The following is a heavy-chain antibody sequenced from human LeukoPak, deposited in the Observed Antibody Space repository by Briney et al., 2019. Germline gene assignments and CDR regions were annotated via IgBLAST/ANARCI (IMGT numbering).Heavy chain of an antibody. CDR1: GGSISSYY. CDR2: IYYSGST. D-gene: IGHD1/OR15-1a*01. CDR3: AREMGELEHSQGLFDY. J-gene: IGHJ4*02. V-gene: IGHV4-59*01. Sequence: KPSETLPLTCTVSGGSISSYYWSWIRQPPGKGLEWIGYIYYSGSTNYNPSLKSRVTISVDTSKNQFSLKLSSVTAADTAVYYCAREMGELEHSQGLFDYWGQGTLVTVSS.